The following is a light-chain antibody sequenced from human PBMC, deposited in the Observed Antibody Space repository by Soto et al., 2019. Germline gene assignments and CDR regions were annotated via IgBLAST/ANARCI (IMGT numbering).Light chain of an antibody. CDR2: RAS. CDR1: QSINSN. Sequence: IVMTQSPATLSVSPGERATLSCRASQSINSNLAWYQQKPGQAPRLLMFRASIRATGFPARFSGSGSGTEFNITISSLQSEDSAIYYCQQYNNWPCATFGGGTKVDIK. CDR3: QQYNNWPCAT. J-gene: IGKJ4*01. V-gene: IGKV3-15*01.